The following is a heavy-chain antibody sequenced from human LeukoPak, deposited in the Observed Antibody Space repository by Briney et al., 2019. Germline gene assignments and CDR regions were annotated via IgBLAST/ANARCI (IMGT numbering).Heavy chain of an antibody. CDR1: GFTFSSYE. CDR2: ISSSGSTI. Sequence: GGSLGLSCAASGFTFSSYEMNWVRQAPGKGLEWVSYISSSGSTIYYADSVKGRFTISRDNAKNSLYLQMNSLRAEDTAVYYCARDAGSYLGDWGQGTLVTVSS. J-gene: IGHJ4*02. D-gene: IGHD3-10*01. V-gene: IGHV3-48*03. CDR3: ARDAGSYLGD.